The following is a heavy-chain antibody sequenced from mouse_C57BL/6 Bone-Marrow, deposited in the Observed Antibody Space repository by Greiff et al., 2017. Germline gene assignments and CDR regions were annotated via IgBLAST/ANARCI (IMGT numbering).Heavy chain of an antibody. CDR2: IYPGDGVT. Sequence: QVQLKESGAELVKPGASVKISCKASGYAFSSYWMNWVKQRPGKGLEWIGQIYPGDGVTNYNGKFKGKATLTADKSSSTAYMQLSSLTSEDSAVYFCERSLYYCGIHWYFAVWGTGTTVTVSS. J-gene: IGHJ1*03. CDR3: ERSLYYCGIHWYFAV. D-gene: IGHD1-1*01. CDR1: GYAFSSYW. V-gene: IGHV1-80*01.